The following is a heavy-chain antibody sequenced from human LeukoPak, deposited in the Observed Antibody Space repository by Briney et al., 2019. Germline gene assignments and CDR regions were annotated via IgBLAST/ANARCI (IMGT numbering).Heavy chain of an antibody. V-gene: IGHV1-69*04. CDR3: ARSGYSYGYGYYYYGMDV. CDR2: IIPILGIA. Sequence: SVKVSCKASGGTFSSYAISWVRQAPGQGLEWMGRIIPILGIANYAQKFQGRVTMTRNTSISTAYMELSSLRSEDTAVYYCARSGYSYGYGYYYYGMDVWGQGTTVTVSS. D-gene: IGHD5-18*01. CDR1: GGTFSSYA. J-gene: IGHJ6*02.